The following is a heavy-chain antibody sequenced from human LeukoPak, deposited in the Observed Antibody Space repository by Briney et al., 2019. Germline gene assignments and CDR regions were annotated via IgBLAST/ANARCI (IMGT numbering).Heavy chain of an antibody. CDR1: GFTFSSYA. J-gene: IGHJ4*02. CDR2: ISTSSLYI. D-gene: IGHD5-12*01. CDR3: ASQGSGYDSPIDY. V-gene: IGHV3-21*01. Sequence: GGSLRLSCAASGFTFSSYAMSWVRQAPGKGLEWVSSISTSSLYIYYADSVKGRFTISRDNARNSVYLEMNSLRAEDTAVYYCASQGSGYDSPIDYWGQGTLVTVSS.